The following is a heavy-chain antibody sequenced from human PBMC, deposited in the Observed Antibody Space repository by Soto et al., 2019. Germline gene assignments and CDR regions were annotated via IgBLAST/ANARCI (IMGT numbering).Heavy chain of an antibody. D-gene: IGHD3-9*01. CDR2: ISWNSGSI. J-gene: IGHJ3*02. CDR3: VPGGDILTGYYPNSGAFDI. V-gene: IGHV3-9*01. CDR1: GFTCVDYA. Sequence: PGGSQRLSCAASGFTCVDYAVHWVRQAPGKGLEWVSGISWNSGSIGYADSVKGRFTISRDNAKNSLYLQMNSLRAEDTALYYCVPGGDILTGYYPNSGAFDIWGQGTMVTVSS.